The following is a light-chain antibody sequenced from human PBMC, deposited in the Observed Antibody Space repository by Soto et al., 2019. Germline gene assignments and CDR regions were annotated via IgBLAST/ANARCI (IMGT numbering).Light chain of an antibody. Sequence: IQMYQSPSTLSASVGDRVTITCRASQSISSWLAWYQQKPGKAPKLLIYDASSLESGVPSRFSGSGSGTEFTLTISSLQPDDFATYYCQQYNSYPITFGQGTRLEI. CDR2: DAS. V-gene: IGKV1-5*01. CDR1: QSISSW. CDR3: QQYNSYPIT. J-gene: IGKJ5*01.